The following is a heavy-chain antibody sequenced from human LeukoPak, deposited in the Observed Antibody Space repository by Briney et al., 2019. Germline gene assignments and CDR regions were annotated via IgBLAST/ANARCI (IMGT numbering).Heavy chain of an antibody. J-gene: IGHJ6*03. V-gene: IGHV3-74*01. CDR3: ARGGSYSLYYYYMDV. Sequence: SGGSLRLSCAASGFTFSSYWMHRVRQAPGKGLVWVSRINSDGSSTSYADSVKGRFTISRDNAKNTLYLQMNSLRAEDTAVYYCARGGSYSLYYYYMDVWGKGTTVTVSS. D-gene: IGHD1-26*01. CDR2: INSDGSST. CDR1: GFTFSSYW.